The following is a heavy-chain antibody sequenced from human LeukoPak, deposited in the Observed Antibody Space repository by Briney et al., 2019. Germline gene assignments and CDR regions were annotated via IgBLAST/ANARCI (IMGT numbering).Heavy chain of an antibody. Sequence: GGSLRLSCEASRFTFRHSWLSWIRQTPGKGLEWVANIHPDSSDKFYVGSMEGRFTISRDNTKNSLYLQIDNARLDDTGLYYCTRLPRETAGDYWGQGVPVIVSS. D-gene: IGHD1-14*01. V-gene: IGHV3-7*03. CDR2: IHPDSSDK. CDR1: RFTFRHSW. J-gene: IGHJ4*02. CDR3: TRLPRETAGDY.